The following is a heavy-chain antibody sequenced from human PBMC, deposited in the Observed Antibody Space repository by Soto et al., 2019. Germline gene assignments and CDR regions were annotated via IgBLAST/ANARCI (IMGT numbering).Heavy chain of an antibody. CDR3: ARGGGVGVAGSAAFEM. V-gene: IGHV1-2*02. CDR1: GYPVTAYY. D-gene: IGHD3-3*01. CDR2: INPATGAA. Sequence: QLHLVQSGAVVKKPGASVTVSCSASGYPVTAYYMHWVRQAPGRGLEWMGGINPATGAAKYTQTFRGRVTMTRDPSLSTVFMELGGLTSEDTAVFYCARGGGVGVAGSAAFEMWGQGTLVTVSS. J-gene: IGHJ3*02.